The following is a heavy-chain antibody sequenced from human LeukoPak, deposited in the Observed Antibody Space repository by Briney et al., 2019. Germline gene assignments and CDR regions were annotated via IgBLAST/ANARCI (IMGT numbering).Heavy chain of an antibody. J-gene: IGHJ3*02. CDR2: IYYSGST. CDR1: GGSISSYY. Sequence: KPSETLSLTCTVSGGSISSYYWSWIRQPPGKGLEWIGYIYYSGSTNYNPSLKSRVTISVDTSKNQFSLKLSSVTAADTAVYYCAREGRRRITIFGVTYDAFDIWGQGTMVTVSS. CDR3: AREGRRRITIFGVTYDAFDI. D-gene: IGHD3-3*01. V-gene: IGHV4-59*12.